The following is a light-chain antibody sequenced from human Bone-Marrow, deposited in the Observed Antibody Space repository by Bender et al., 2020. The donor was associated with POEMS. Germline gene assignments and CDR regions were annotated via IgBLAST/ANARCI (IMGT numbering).Light chain of an antibody. CDR3: SSYTRRGTLM. CDR1: SSDIGTYNL. J-gene: IGLJ3*02. CDR2: EVN. Sequence: QSALTQPPSVSGSPGQSVTISCTGTSSDIGTYNLVSWYRHPPGTTPKLIIYEVNYRPSGVPDRFSGSKSGNTAFLFISGLQAEDESDYYCSSYTRRGTLMFGGGTKLTVL. V-gene: IGLV2-18*02.